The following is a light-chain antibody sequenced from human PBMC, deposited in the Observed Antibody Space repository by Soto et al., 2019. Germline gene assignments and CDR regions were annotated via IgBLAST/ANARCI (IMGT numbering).Light chain of an antibody. CDR1: SGYSNYK. J-gene: IGLJ3*02. V-gene: IGLV9-49*01. CDR2: VGTGGIVG. Sequence: QLVLTQPPSASASLGASVTLTCTLSSGYSNYKVDWYQQRPGKGPRFVMRVGTGGIVGSKGDGIPDRFSVLGSGLNRYLTIKNIQEEDESDYHCGADHGSGSNFVKVFGGRTQLTVL. CDR3: GADHGSGSNFVKV.